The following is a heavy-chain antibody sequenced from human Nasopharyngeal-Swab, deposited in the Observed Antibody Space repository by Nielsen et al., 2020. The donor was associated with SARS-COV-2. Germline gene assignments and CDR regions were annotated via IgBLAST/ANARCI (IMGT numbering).Heavy chain of an antibody. V-gene: IGHV4-59*01. J-gene: IGHJ4*02. D-gene: IGHD3-22*01. Sequence: WIRQPPGKGLEWIGYIYYSGSTDYNPSLKGRVTISVDTSKNQFSLKLSSVTAADTAVYYCARAEGHYDSSGYYRPALFDYWGQGTLVTVSS. CDR2: IYYSGST. CDR3: ARAEGHYDSSGYYRPALFDY.